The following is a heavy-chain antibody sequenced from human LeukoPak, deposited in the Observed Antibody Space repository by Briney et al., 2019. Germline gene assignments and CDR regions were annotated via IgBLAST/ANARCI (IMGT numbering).Heavy chain of an antibody. J-gene: IGHJ3*02. Sequence: PGGSLRLSCAASGFTFSSYEMNWVRQAPGKGLEWVSYISSSGSTKYYADSVKGRFTISRDNAKNPLYLQMNSLRAEDTAVYYCSSGSYYDIVGDPKGAFDIWGQETMVTVSS. D-gene: IGHD3-22*01. CDR3: SSGSYYDIVGDPKGAFDI. CDR2: ISSSGSTK. CDR1: GFTFSSYE. V-gene: IGHV3-48*03.